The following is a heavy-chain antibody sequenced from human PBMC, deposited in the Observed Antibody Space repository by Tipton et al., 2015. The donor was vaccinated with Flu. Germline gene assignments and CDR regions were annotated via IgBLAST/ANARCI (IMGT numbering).Heavy chain of an antibody. CDR1: GGSISSYC. V-gene: IGHV4-59*01. D-gene: IGHD3-10*01. J-gene: IGHJ4*02. Sequence: TLSLTCTVSGGSISSYCWSWIRQPPGKGLEWIGYIYYSGSTNYNPSLKSRVTISVDTSKNQFSLKLSSVTAADTAVYYCARGGDWFREIDYWGQGTLVTVSS. CDR2: IYYSGST. CDR3: ARGGDWFREIDY.